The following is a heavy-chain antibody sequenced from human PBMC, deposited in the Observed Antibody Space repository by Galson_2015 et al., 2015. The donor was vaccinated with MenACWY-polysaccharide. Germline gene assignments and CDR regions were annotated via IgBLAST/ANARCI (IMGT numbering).Heavy chain of an antibody. Sequence: SVKVSCKASGYTFSRSVMHWVRQAPGHSPEWMGWINIGKGSTKYSQKFQGRVSIARDPSATTVYMELNSLTSEDTAVYYCARDSCGCPSDPWGQGTLLTVSA. CDR3: ARDSCGCPSDP. CDR1: GYTFSRSV. D-gene: IGHD6-19*01. V-gene: IGHV1-3*04. J-gene: IGHJ5*02. CDR2: INIGKGST.